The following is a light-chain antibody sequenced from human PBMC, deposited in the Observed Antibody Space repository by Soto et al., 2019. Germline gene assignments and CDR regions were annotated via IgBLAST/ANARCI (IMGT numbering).Light chain of an antibody. CDR1: NSNIGADYD. Sequence: QLVLTQPPSVSGAPGQRVTFSCIGSNSNIGADYDVHWYQQLPGTAPKLLIYGNINRPSGVPDRFSGSKSGASAALAITGLRAEDEADYYCPSYDSSLGFVFGTGTKLTVL. V-gene: IGLV1-40*01. CDR2: GNI. J-gene: IGLJ1*01. CDR3: PSYDSSLGFV.